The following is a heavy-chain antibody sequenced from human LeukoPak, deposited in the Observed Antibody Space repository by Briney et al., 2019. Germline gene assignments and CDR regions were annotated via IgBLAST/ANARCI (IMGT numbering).Heavy chain of an antibody. Sequence: GGSLRLSCAASGFTFSSYAMHWVRQAPGKGLEWVAVISYDGSNKYYADSVKGRFTISRDNAKNSLYLQMNSLRAEDTAVYYCARGYYDISNWFDPWGQGTLVTVSS. CDR1: GFTFSSYA. J-gene: IGHJ5*02. CDR3: ARGYYDISNWFDP. CDR2: ISYDGSNK. V-gene: IGHV3-30*04. D-gene: IGHD3-22*01.